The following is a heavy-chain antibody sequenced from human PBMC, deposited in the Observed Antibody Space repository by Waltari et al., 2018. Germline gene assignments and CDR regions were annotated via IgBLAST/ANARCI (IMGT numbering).Heavy chain of an antibody. CDR3: ARRMELRSGGAWFDP. CDR1: GYTFTGYY. CDR2: INPNSGGT. D-gene: IGHD3-10*02. V-gene: IGHV1-2*02. J-gene: IGHJ5*02. Sequence: QVQLVQSGAEVKKPGASVKVSCKASGYTFTGYYMHWLRQAPGQGLEWMGWINPNSGGTNYAQKFQGRVTMTRDTSISTAYMELSRLRSDDTAVYYCARRMELRSGGAWFDPWGQGTLVTVSS.